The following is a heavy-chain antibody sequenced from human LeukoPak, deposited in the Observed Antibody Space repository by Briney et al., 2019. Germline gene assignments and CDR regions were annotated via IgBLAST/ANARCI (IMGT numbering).Heavy chain of an antibody. V-gene: IGHV4-4*07. D-gene: IGHD3-22*01. CDR1: GGSISSYY. CDR3: ARGARLYYYDSSGYYYSYYFDY. CDR2: IYTSGST. J-gene: IGHJ4*02. Sequence: SETLSLTCTVSGGSISSYYWSWIRQPAGKGLEWIGRIYTSGSTNYNPSLKRRVTMSVDTSKNQFSLKLSSVTAADTAVYYCARGARLYYYDSSGYYYSYYFDYWGQGTLVTVSS.